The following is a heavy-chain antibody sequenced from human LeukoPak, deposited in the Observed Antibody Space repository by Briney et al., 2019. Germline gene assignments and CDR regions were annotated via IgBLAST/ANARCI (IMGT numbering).Heavy chain of an antibody. J-gene: IGHJ6*03. CDR2: INHSGST. CDR3: ARRPGWGVSTDLYYYYYMDV. Sequence: PGGSLRLTCAASGFTFSRYGMHWVRQAPGKGLEWIGEINHSGSTDYNPSLKSGVTISVDTSKNQFSLKLSSVTAADTAVYYCARRPGWGVSTDLYYYYYMDVWGKGTTVTISS. CDR1: GFTFSRYG. V-gene: IGHV4-34*01. D-gene: IGHD3-16*01.